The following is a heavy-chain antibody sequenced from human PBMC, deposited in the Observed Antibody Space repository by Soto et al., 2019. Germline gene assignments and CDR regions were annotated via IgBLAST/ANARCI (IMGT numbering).Heavy chain of an antibody. Sequence: PGWSLRLSCTSSVFTFVDYAMSWVRQAPGKGLEWVGFIRSKAYGGTTEYAASVKGRFTISRDDSKSIAYLQMNSLKTEDTAVYYCTRDILYDFWSGYYSYGMDVWGQGTTVTVSS. CDR2: IRSKAYGGTT. V-gene: IGHV3-49*04. CDR3: TRDILYDFWSGYYSYGMDV. CDR1: VFTFVDYA. J-gene: IGHJ6*02. D-gene: IGHD3-3*01.